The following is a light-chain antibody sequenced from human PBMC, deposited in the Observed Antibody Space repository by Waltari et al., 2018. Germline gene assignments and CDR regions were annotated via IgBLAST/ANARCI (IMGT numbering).Light chain of an antibody. CDR3: QQYIVYTRT. CDR2: KAS. CDR1: QNVDSW. V-gene: IGKV1-5*03. J-gene: IGKJ1*01. Sequence: DIQMTQSPATLSAYVGDRVTITCRASQNVDSWLAWYQQKPGEAPRALIYKASILENGVPSSFSGSGSGTVFTLTINSLQPDDVATYYCQQYIVYTRTFGQGTKVDLK.